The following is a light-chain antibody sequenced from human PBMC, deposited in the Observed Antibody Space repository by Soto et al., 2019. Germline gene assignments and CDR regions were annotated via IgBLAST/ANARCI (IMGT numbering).Light chain of an antibody. J-gene: IGLJ1*01. CDR3: AAWDDSLSGLYV. CDR1: SANIGSNY. CDR2: RNN. Sequence: QSVLPQPPSASVTPGQRVTISCSGSSANIGSNYVYWYQQLPGTAPKLLIYRNNQRPSGVPDQLSGSKSGTSASLAISGLRSEDEADYYCAAWDDSLSGLYVFGTGTKLPVL. V-gene: IGLV1-47*01.